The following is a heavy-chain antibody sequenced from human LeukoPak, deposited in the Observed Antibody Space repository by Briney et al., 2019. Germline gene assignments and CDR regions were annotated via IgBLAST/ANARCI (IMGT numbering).Heavy chain of an antibody. CDR1: GYTFTSYG. D-gene: IGHD2-15*01. J-gene: IGHJ3*02. Sequence: VASVKVSCKASGYTFTSYGISWVRQAPGQGLEWMGWISAYNGNTNYAQKLQGRVTMTTDTSTSTAYMALRSLRSDDTAVYYCATSVVVVAATVEADAFDIWGQGTMVTVSS. CDR2: ISAYNGNT. V-gene: IGHV1-18*01. CDR3: ATSVVVVAATVEADAFDI.